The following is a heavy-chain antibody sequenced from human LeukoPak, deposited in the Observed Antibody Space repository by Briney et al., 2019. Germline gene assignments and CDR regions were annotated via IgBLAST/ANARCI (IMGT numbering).Heavy chain of an antibody. CDR1: GGSFSGYY. D-gene: IGHD1-7*01. Sequence: PSETLSLTCAVYGGSFSGYYWSWIRQPPGKGLEWIGEINHSGSTNYNPSLKSRVTISVDTSKNQFSLKLSSVTAADTAVYYCARYWNWNYNYWGQGTLVIVSS. J-gene: IGHJ4*02. CDR3: ARYWNWNYNY. V-gene: IGHV4-34*01. CDR2: INHSGST.